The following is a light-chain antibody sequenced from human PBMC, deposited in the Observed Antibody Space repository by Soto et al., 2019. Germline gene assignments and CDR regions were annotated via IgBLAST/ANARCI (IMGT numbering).Light chain of an antibody. V-gene: IGKV3-11*01. CDR2: DAS. CDR1: QSVSSY. CDR3: QQLSNWPPLT. J-gene: IGKJ1*01. Sequence: EIVLTQSPATLSLSPGERATLSCRASQSVSSYLAWYQQKPGQAPRLLIYDASNRATGIPARFSGSGSGTDFTLTISSLEPEDFAVHYCQQLSNWPPLTFGRGTKVEIK.